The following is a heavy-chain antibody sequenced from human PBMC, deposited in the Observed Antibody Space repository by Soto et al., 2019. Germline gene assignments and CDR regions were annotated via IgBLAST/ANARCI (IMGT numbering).Heavy chain of an antibody. CDR3: AGSPTTVVNRVDY. J-gene: IGHJ4*02. CDR1: DASISSDAYY. CDR2: IYYSGST. V-gene: IGHV4-31*03. Sequence: PSETLSLTCTVSDASISSDAYYWSWIRQHPGKGLEWIGYIYYSGSTYYNPSLTSRVSISIDTSKNQFSLKLTSVTAADTAVYYCAGSPTTVVNRVDYWGQGTLVTGSS. D-gene: IGHD4-17*01.